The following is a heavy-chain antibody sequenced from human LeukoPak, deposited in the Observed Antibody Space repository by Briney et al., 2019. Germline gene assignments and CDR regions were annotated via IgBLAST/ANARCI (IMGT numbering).Heavy chain of an antibody. CDR3: ARARGLLTGYYEGMDV. CDR2: INSDGSTT. V-gene: IGHV3-74*01. D-gene: IGHD3-9*01. J-gene: IGHJ6*02. Sequence: GGSLRLSCAASGFSFSSSWMHWVRQAPGKGLVWVSRINSDGSTTNYADSVKGRFTISRDNAKNTLYLQMNSLRAEDTAVYYCARARGLLTGYYEGMDVWGQGTTVTVSS. CDR1: GFSFSSSW.